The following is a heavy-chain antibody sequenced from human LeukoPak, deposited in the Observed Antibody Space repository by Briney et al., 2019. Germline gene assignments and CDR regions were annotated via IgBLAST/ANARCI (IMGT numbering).Heavy chain of an antibody. J-gene: IGHJ4*02. Sequence: SETLSLTCTVSGGSISHYYWSWIRQPAGKGLEWIGRIHSSGSTDYNPSLKSRVTMAVDTSKNQFAAKVHSVTAADTAVYYCARGFEVGCDRGLEYWGQGTLVTVSS. D-gene: IGHD2-2*01. CDR1: GGSISHYY. V-gene: IGHV4-4*07. CDR3: ARGFEVGCDRGLEY. CDR2: IHSSGST.